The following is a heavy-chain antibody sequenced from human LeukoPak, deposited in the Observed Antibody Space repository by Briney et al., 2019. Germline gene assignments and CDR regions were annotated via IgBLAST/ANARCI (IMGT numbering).Heavy chain of an antibody. Sequence: GGSLRLSCAASGFTFSNAWMSCVRQAPGKGLEWVGRIKSKSGGGTTDYAAPVKGRFTISRDDSINTLDLQMNSLKTDDPAVYYCTTEYSGTWFYNWGQGTLVTVSS. CDR3: TTEYSGTWFYN. J-gene: IGHJ4*02. D-gene: IGHD1-26*01. CDR2: IKSKSGGGTT. V-gene: IGHV3-15*01. CDR1: GFTFSNAW.